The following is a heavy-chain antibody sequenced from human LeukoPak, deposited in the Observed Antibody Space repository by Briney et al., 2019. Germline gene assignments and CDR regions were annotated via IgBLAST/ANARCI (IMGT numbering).Heavy chain of an antibody. Sequence: ASVKVSCKASGYTFTGYYMHWVRQAPGQGLEWMGWINPNSGGTNYAQKFQGRVTMTRDTSISTAYMELSRLRSDDTAVYYCAIHLLRIAVAGTYFDYWGQGTLVTVSS. CDR3: AIHLLRIAVAGTYFDY. CDR2: INPNSGGT. D-gene: IGHD6-19*01. CDR1: GYTFTGYY. V-gene: IGHV1-2*02. J-gene: IGHJ4*02.